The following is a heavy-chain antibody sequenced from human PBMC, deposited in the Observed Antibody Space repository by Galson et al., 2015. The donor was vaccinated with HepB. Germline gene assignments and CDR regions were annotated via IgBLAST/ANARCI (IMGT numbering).Heavy chain of an antibody. V-gene: IGHV2-70*11. CDR3: ARIPPILFGSGKYYFDY. J-gene: IGHJ4*02. Sequence: PALVKPTQTLTLTCTFSGFSLSTRGLSVSWIRQPPGKALEWLARIDWDDDKYYTTSLRTRLTISKDTSKNQVVLTMTNMDPVDTATYYCARIPPILFGSGKYYFDYWGQGTLVTVSS. D-gene: IGHD3-10*01. CDR2: IDWDDDK. CDR1: GFSLSTRGLS.